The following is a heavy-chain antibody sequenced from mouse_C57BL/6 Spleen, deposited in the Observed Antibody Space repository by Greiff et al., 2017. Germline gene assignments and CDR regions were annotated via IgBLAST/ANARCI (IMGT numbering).Heavy chain of an antibody. D-gene: IGHD2-10*02. CDR3: ARGGYGNYDWYFDV. V-gene: IGHV1-69*01. J-gene: IGHJ1*03. CDR2: IDPSDSYT. CDR1: GYTFTSYW. Sequence: QVQLQQPGAELVMPGASVKLSCKASGYTFTSYWMHWVKQRPGQGLEWIGEIDPSDSYTNYNQKFKGKSTLTVDQSSSTAYMQLSSLTSEDSAVYYCARGGYGNYDWYFDVWGTGTTVTVSS.